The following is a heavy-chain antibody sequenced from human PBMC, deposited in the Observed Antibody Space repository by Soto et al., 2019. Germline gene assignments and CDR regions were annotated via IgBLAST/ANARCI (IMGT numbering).Heavy chain of an antibody. V-gene: IGHV3-30-3*01. CDR1: GFTFSSYA. D-gene: IGHD3-22*01. CDR2: ISYDGSNK. J-gene: IGHJ4*02. Sequence: QVQLVESGGGVVQPGRSLRLSCAASGFTFSSYAMHWVRQAPGKGLEWVAVISYDGSNKYYADSVKGRFTISRDNSKNTLYLQMNSLRAEDTAVYYCARDRESDGFYDSSGYYYAYWGQGTLVTVSS. CDR3: ARDRESDGFYDSSGYYYAY.